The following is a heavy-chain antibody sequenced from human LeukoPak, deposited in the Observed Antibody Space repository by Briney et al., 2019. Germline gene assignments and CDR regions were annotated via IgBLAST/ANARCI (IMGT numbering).Heavy chain of an antibody. D-gene: IGHD2-21*02. CDR1: GYTFTSYG. CDR2: ISAYNGNT. V-gene: IGHV1-18*01. CDR3: AGAPKAYCGGDCYSGGSYFDY. J-gene: IGHJ4*02. Sequence: VASVKVSCKASGYTFTSYGISWVRQAPGQGLEWMGWISAYNGNTNYAQKLQGRVTMTTDTSTSTAYMELRSLRSDDTAVYYCAGAPKAYCGGDCYSGGSYFDYWGQGTLVTVSS.